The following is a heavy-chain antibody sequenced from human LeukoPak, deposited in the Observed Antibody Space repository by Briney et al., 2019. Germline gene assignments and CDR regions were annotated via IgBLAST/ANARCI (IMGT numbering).Heavy chain of an antibody. Sequence: SETLSLTCTVSGVSISSYYWSWVRQPPGKGLEWIGYIYYSENTNYNSSLKSGVTISEDTSKNQFSLNLTSVTAADTAVYYCAGGNFYDSRGHPYHFHFWGQGTLVSVSS. CDR2: IYYSENT. J-gene: IGHJ4*02. D-gene: IGHD3-22*01. CDR1: GVSISSYY. V-gene: IGHV4-59*01. CDR3: AGGNFYDSRGHPYHFHF.